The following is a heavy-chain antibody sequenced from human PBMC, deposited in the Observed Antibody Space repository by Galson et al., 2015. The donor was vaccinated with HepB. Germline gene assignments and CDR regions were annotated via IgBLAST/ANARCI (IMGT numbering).Heavy chain of an antibody. J-gene: IGHJ3*02. V-gene: IGHV5-10-1*01. CDR2: IDPSDSYT. Sequence: QSGAEVKKPGESLRISCKGSGYSFTSYWISWVRQMPGKGLEWMGRIDPSDSYTNYSPSFQGHVTISADKSISTAYLQWSSLKASDTAMYYCARRNLGYCSSTSCYAIFDAFDIWGQGTMVTVSS. D-gene: IGHD2-2*01. CDR3: ARRNLGYCSSTSCYAIFDAFDI. CDR1: GYSFTSYW.